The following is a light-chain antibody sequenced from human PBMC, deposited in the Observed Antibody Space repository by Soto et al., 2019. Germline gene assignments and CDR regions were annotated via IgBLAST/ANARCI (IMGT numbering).Light chain of an antibody. V-gene: IGLV2-14*03. Sequence: QSALTQPASVSGSPGQSITISCTGTNSDVGSYNYVSWHQQHPGKAPKLMIYNVYDRPSGISNRFSGSKSGNTASLTISGLQGEDEADYYCSTYTISRTYVFGTGTKVTVL. J-gene: IGLJ1*01. CDR2: NVY. CDR1: NSDVGSYNY. CDR3: STYTISRTYV.